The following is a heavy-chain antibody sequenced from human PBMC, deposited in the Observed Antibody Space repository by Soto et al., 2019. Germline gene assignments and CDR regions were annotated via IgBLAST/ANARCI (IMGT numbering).Heavy chain of an antibody. Sequence: QVQLVQSGAEVKKPGASVKVSCKASGYTFSDYYMHWVRQAPGQGLERMGIISPSGGSTYAQKFQGRVTVTRDTSTSTVYMELSSLRSEDTAVYYCVRDGSSVCLTWFDPWGQGTLVTVSS. V-gene: IGHV1-46*01. CDR2: ISPSGGST. CDR3: VRDGSSVCLTWFDP. D-gene: IGHD6-19*01. CDR1: GYTFSDYY. J-gene: IGHJ5*02.